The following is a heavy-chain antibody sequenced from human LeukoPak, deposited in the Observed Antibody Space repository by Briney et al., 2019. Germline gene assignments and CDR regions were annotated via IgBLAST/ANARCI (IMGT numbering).Heavy chain of an antibody. D-gene: IGHD6-13*01. CDR3: ARAEGIAAAGTGTDY. V-gene: IGHV3-33*01. Sequence: GGSLRLSCAASGFTFSSFGMHWVRQSPGKGLEWVAVIWYDGSTKVYADSVKGRFTISRDNSRNTLYLQVNSLRAEDTAVYYCARAEGIAAAGTGTDYWGQGTLVTVSS. CDR2: IWYDGSTK. J-gene: IGHJ4*02. CDR1: GFTFSSFG.